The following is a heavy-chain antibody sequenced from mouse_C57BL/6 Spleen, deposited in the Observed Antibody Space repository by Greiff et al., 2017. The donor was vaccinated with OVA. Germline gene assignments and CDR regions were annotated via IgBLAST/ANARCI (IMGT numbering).Heavy chain of an antibody. D-gene: IGHD1-1*01. CDR2: ILPGSGST. J-gene: IGHJ4*01. CDR1: GYTFTGYW. V-gene: IGHV1-9*01. Sequence: QVQLQQSGAELMKPGASVKLSCKATGYTFTGYWIEWVKQRPGHGLEWIGEILPGSGSTNYNEKFKGKATFTADTSSNTAYMQLSSLTTEDSAIYYCARHHYYGSSPYYYAMDYWGQGTSVTVSS. CDR3: ARHHYYGSSPYYYAMDY.